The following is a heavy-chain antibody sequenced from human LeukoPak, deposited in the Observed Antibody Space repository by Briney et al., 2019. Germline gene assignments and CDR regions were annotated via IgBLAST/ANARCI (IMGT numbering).Heavy chain of an antibody. V-gene: IGHV5-51*01. CDR2: IYPGDSYT. CDR1: GYSFTSYW. CDR3: ARQSYCGGDCYTH. Sequence: GESLKISCQGSGYSFTSYWIGWVRQMPGKGLEWMGHIYPGDSYTRYSPSFQGQVTISADKSISTAYLQWSSLKASDTAMYYCARQSYCGGDCYTHWGQGTLVTVSS. J-gene: IGHJ4*02. D-gene: IGHD2-21*02.